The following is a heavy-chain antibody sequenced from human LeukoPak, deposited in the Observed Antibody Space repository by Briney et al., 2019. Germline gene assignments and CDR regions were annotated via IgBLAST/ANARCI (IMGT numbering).Heavy chain of an antibody. CDR2: ISSSSSTI. Sequence: PGGSLRLSCAASGFTFSSYSMNWVRQAPGKGLEWVSYISSSSSTIYYADSVKGRFTISRDNAKNSLYLQMNSLRDEDTAVYYCARGDYDYVWGSYRYDYWGQGTLVTVSS. J-gene: IGHJ4*02. CDR1: GFTFSSYS. CDR3: ARGDYDYVWGSYRYDY. D-gene: IGHD3-16*02. V-gene: IGHV3-48*02.